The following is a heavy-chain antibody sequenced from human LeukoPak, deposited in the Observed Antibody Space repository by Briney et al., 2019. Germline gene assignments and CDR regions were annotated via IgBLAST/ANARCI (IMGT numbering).Heavy chain of an antibody. CDR3: ARDSGERGSGSYLIAY. Sequence: ASVKVSCKASGYTFTDYYMHWVRQAPGQGLEWMGWINPKNGGSHSAQKFQGRVTMTRDTSISTAYMELTRLRSGDTAIYYCARDSGERGSGSYLIAYWGQGTLVTVSS. D-gene: IGHD3-10*01. CDR1: GYTFTDYY. CDR2: INPKNGGS. J-gene: IGHJ4*02. V-gene: IGHV1-2*02.